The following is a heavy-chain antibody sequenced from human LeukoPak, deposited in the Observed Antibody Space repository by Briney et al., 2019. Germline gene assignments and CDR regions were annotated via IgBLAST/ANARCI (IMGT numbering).Heavy chain of an antibody. CDR3: AKDGGYYDSSGYYGY. J-gene: IGHJ4*02. CDR1: GFTFSSYA. D-gene: IGHD3-22*01. V-gene: IGHV3-30*04. Sequence: GRSLRLSCAASGFTFSSYAMHWVRQAPGKGLEWVAVISYDGSNKYYADSVKGRFTISRDNSKNTLYLQMNSLRAEDTAVYYCAKDGGYYDSSGYYGYWGQGTLVTVSS. CDR2: ISYDGSNK.